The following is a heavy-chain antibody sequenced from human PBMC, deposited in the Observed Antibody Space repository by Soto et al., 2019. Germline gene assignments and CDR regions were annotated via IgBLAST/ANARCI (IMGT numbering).Heavy chain of an antibody. CDR3: AREREKLHYGDYLWYFDY. CDR1: GYTFTGYY. D-gene: IGHD4-17*01. V-gene: IGHV1-2*04. Sequence: GASVKVSCKASGYTFTGYYMHWVRQAPGQGLEWMGWINPNSGGTNYAQKFQGWVTMTRDTSISKAYMELSRLRPDDKAVYYCAREREKLHYGDYLWYFDYCGQGPLVTVSS. CDR2: INPNSGGT. J-gene: IGHJ4*02.